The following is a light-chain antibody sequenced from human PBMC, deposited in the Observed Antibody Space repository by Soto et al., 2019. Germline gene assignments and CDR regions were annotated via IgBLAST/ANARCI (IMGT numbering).Light chain of an antibody. CDR1: SSNNGAGYA. J-gene: IGLJ1*01. V-gene: IGLV1-40*01. CDR3: QSFDSSLIAYV. CDR2: SNT. Sequence: QSVLTQPPPVSGAPGQRVTISSTGSSSNNGAGYAVHWYQQLPGTAPKLLIYSNTIRPSGVPDRFSGSKSGTSASLAITGLQAEDEADYYCQSFDSSLIAYVFGTGTKVTVL.